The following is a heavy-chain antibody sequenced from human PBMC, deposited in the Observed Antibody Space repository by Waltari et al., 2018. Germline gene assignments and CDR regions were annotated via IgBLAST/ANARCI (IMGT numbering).Heavy chain of an antibody. V-gene: IGHV3-30*02. CDR2: IRYDGNNK. D-gene: IGHD4-17*01. Sequence: VHLEEFGGGVVQPGGSLTISCAASGFTLSNFAMHRVRQAPGKGLQWVTFIRYDGNNKFYADSVKGRFSISRDNSKNTLYLHMNSLRPDDTAIYYCVKDGDSFVPGYDAFDVWGQGTMVTVSS. CDR3: VKDGDSFVPGYDAFDV. CDR1: GFTLSNFA. J-gene: IGHJ3*01.